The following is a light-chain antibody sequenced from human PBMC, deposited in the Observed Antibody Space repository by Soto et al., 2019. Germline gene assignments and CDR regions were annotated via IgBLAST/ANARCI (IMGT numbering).Light chain of an antibody. V-gene: IGKV3-20*01. Sequence: EIVLTQSPGTLSLSPGERATLSCRASQSLTSNYLAWYQQKPGQAPRFLIYGVSNRAAGIPDRFSCSGSGTDFTLTISRLEPEDFAVYYCLHYGTSTRTFGQGTKVEI. CDR3: LHYGTSTRT. J-gene: IGKJ1*01. CDR1: QSLTSNY. CDR2: GVS.